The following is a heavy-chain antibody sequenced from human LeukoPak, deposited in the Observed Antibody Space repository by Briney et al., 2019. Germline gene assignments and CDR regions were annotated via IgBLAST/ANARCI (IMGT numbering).Heavy chain of an antibody. Sequence: PGGSLRLSCAASGFTFRSYEMNWVRQAPGKGLEWVSYISSSGSTIYYADSVKGRFTISRDNAKNSLYLQMNSLRAEDTAVYYCARGLRSTGYSSGWSDYWGQGTLVTVSS. CDR2: ISSSGSTI. CDR3: ARGLRSTGYSSGWSDY. V-gene: IGHV3-48*03. D-gene: IGHD6-19*01. J-gene: IGHJ4*02. CDR1: GFTFRSYE.